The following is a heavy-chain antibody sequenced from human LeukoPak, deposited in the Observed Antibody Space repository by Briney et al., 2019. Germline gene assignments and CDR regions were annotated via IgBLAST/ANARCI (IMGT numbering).Heavy chain of an antibody. Sequence: PSETLSLTCTVSGGSISSGGHYWSWIRLHPGKGLEWIGYIYYSGSTYYNPSLKSRVTISVDTSKNQFSLNLSSVTAADTAVYYCARPRPEYGAFDYWGQGTMATLSS. D-gene: IGHD2/OR15-2a*01. J-gene: IGHJ4*02. CDR2: IYYSGST. V-gene: IGHV4-31*03. CDR3: ARPRPEYGAFDY. CDR1: GGSISSGGHY.